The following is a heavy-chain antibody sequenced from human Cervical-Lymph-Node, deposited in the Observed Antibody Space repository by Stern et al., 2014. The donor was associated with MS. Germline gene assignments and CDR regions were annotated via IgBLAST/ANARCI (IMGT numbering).Heavy chain of an antibody. CDR3: AHRPGHSSGWDYFDY. D-gene: IGHD6-19*01. J-gene: IGHJ4*02. CDR1: GFSLSTSGVG. CDR2: IYWDDDK. Sequence: QVTLRESGPTLVKPTQTLTLTCTFSGFSLSTSGVGVGWIRQPPGKALEWRALIYWDDDKRYSPSLKSRLTITKDTSKNQVVLTMTNMDPVDTATYYCAHRPGHSSGWDYFDYWGQGTLVTVSS. V-gene: IGHV2-5*02.